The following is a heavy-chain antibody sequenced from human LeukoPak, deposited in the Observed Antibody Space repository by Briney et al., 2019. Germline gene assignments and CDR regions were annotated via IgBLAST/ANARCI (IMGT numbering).Heavy chain of an antibody. Sequence: PGRSLRLSCAASGFTFDDYAMHWVRHAPGKGLEWVSGISWNSGSIDYADSVKGRFTISRDNAKSSLYLQMNSLRAEDTALYYCAKDLYSSGYYRSASFDYWGQGTLVTVSS. CDR1: GFTFDDYA. D-gene: IGHD6-19*01. CDR3: AKDLYSSGYYRSASFDY. V-gene: IGHV3-9*01. CDR2: ISWNSGSI. J-gene: IGHJ4*02.